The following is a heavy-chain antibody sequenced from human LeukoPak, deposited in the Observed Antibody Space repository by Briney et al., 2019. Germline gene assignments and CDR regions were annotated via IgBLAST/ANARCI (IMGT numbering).Heavy chain of an antibody. V-gene: IGHV3-48*03. Sequence: PGGSLRLSCAASGFTFSSYEMNWVRQAPGKGLEWVPYISSSGSTIYYADSVKGRFTISRDNSKNTVHLQMNSLRAEDTAMYYCARRAGDYSHPYDYWGQGTLVTVSS. CDR3: ARRAGDYSHPYDY. D-gene: IGHD3-22*01. CDR2: ISSSGSTI. J-gene: IGHJ4*02. CDR1: GFTFSSYE.